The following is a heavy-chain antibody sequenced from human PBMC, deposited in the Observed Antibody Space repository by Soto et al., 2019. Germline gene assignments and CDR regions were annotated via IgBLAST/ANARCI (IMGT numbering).Heavy chain of an antibody. D-gene: IGHD5-18*01. Sequence: SETLSLTCAVYGGSFSGYYWSWIRQPPGKGLEWIGEINHSGSTNYNPSLKSRVTISVDTSKNQFSLKLSSVTAADTAVYYCARGFPPFRNKVTWWFDPWGQGTLVTVSS. J-gene: IGHJ5*02. CDR3: ARGFPPFRNKVTWWFDP. CDR2: INHSGST. V-gene: IGHV4-34*01. CDR1: GGSFSGYY.